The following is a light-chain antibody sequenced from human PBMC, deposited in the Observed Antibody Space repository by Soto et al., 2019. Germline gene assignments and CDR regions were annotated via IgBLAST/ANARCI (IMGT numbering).Light chain of an antibody. J-gene: IGKJ4*01. V-gene: IGKV3-20*01. CDR3: QQYGNSPLT. CDR1: QSVSSNY. CDR2: GAS. Sequence: EIVLTQSPGILSLSPGERATLSCRASQSVSSNYLAWYQQEPGQAPRLLIYGASSRATGIPDRFSGSGSGADFTLTITRLEPEDSAMFYCQQYGNSPLTFGQGTKVDIK.